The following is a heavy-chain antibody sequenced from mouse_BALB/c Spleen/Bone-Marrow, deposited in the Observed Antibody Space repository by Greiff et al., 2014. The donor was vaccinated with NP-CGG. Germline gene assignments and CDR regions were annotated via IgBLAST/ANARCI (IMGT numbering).Heavy chain of an antibody. CDR3: ARDRYYDYYFDY. Sequence: VMLVESGPGLVAPSQSLSITCTVSGFPLTNYGVHWVRQPPGKGLEWLGVIWAGGSTNYNSALMSRLSITKENSKSQVFLKMNSLQTDDTAMYYCARDRYYDYYFDYWGQGTTLTVSS. V-gene: IGHV2-9*02. CDR2: IWAGGST. D-gene: IGHD2-4*01. CDR1: GFPLTNYG. J-gene: IGHJ2*01.